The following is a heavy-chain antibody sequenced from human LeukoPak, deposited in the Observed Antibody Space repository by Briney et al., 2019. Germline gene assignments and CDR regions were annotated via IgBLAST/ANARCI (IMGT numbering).Heavy chain of an antibody. V-gene: IGHV4-39*01. CDR3: ARSSLYSSSWYDHY. CDR1: GGSLSSGHYY. J-gene: IGHJ4*02. CDR2: ISYSGST. D-gene: IGHD6-13*01. Sequence: SETLSLTCTVSGGSLSSGHYYWGWIRQPPGKGLEWIGSISYSGSTSYNPSLKSRVTISVDTSKNQFSLKLSSVTAADTAVYYCARSSLYSSSWYDHYWGQGTLVTVSS.